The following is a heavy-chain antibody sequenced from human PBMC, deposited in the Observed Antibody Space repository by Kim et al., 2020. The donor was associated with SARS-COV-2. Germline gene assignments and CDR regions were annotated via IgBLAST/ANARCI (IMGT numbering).Heavy chain of an antibody. CDR1: GFTFNSYW. CDR3: VRKGTPLYDL. CDR2: ISGDGSTT. Sequence: GGSLRLSCAASGFTFNSYWMHWIRQAPGKGPEWVSRISGDGSTTAYADSVKGRFTTSRDNAKNTLYLQMNSLRVEDTAVYYCVRKGTPLYDLWGRGTLVTVPA. J-gene: IGHJ2*01. V-gene: IGHV3-74*03. D-gene: IGHD3-16*01.